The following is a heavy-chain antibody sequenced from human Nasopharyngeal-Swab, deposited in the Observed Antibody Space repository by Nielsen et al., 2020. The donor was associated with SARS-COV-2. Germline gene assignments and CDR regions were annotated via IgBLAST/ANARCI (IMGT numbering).Heavy chain of an antibody. Sequence: GGSLRLSCAASGFTVSGNHMNWVRQAPGKGLEWVSAISGSGGSTYYADFVKGRFTISRDNSKNTLYLQMNSLRAEDTAVYYCAKDPHFDDFWSGYYFDYWGQGTLVTVSS. CDR2: ISGSGGST. V-gene: IGHV3-23*01. D-gene: IGHD3-3*01. J-gene: IGHJ4*02. CDR1: GFTVSGNH. CDR3: AKDPHFDDFWSGYYFDY.